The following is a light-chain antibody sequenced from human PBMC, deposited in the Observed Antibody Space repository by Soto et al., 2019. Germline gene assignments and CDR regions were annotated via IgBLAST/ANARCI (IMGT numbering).Light chain of an antibody. CDR2: AAS. V-gene: IGKV1-8*01. Sequence: AIRMTQSPSSFSASTGDRVTITCRASQGISSYLAWYQQKPGKDPKLLIYAASTLQSGVPSRFSGSGSGTDFTLTISCLQSEDFATYYCPQYYSYPYTFGQGTKLEIK. CDR1: QGISSY. J-gene: IGKJ2*01. CDR3: PQYYSYPYT.